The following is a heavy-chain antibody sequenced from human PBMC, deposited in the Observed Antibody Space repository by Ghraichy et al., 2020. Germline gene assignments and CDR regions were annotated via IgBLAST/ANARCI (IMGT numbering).Heavy chain of an antibody. J-gene: IGHJ6*02. D-gene: IGHD3-9*01. CDR1: GFTFDNYA. Sequence: GGSLRLSCVASGFTFDNYAIHWARQAPGKGLEWVALISYDGNKKDYVDSVKGRFTISRDNSKNTVYLEMNSLRDEDTAVYYCARDRGGFDVLTGYYYHYYGMDVWGQGTTVTVSS. CDR2: ISYDGNKK. CDR3: ARDRGGFDVLTGYYYHYYGMDV. V-gene: IGHV3-30*03.